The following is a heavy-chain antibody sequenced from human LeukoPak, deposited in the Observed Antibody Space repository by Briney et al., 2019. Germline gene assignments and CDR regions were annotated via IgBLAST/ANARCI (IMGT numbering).Heavy chain of an antibody. Sequence: GGSLRLSCAASGFTFSSYAMSWVRQAPGKGLQSVSAISGSGGSTYYADSVKGRFTISRDNSKNTLYLQMNSLRAEDTAVYYCAKIGGKVTMVRGVIIPYYFDYWGQGTLVTVSS. CDR1: GFTFSSYA. V-gene: IGHV3-23*01. CDR2: ISGSGGST. CDR3: AKIGGKVTMVRGVIIPYYFDY. J-gene: IGHJ4*02. D-gene: IGHD3-10*01.